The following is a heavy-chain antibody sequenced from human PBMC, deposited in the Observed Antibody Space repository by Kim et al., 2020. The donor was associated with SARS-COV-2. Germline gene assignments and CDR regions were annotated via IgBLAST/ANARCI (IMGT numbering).Heavy chain of an antibody. D-gene: IGHD3-10*01. V-gene: IGHV4-39*01. CDR1: GGSISSRGYY. CDR3: ARASESYSSAIVAQH. Sequence: SETLSLTCSVSGGSISSRGYYWGWIRQPPEKGLEWIGSIYYTGSTYNYNPSLKSRVTIFVDTSKNQFSLKLNSVTAADTAVYYCARASESYSSAIVAQHWGQGTLVTVSS. CDR2: IYYTGST. J-gene: IGHJ1*01.